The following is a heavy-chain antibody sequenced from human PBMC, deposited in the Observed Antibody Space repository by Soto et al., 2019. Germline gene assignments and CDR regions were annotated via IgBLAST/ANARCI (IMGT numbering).Heavy chain of an antibody. Sequence: SETLSLTCTVSGGSISSYYWSWIRQPPGKGLEWIGYIYYSGSTNYNPSLKSRVTISVDTSKNQFSLKLSSVTAADTAVYYCARHISPPYCSGGSCYDYWGQGTLVTVSS. V-gene: IGHV4-59*08. CDR2: IYYSGST. CDR3: ARHISPPYCSGGSCYDY. J-gene: IGHJ4*02. CDR1: GGSISSYY. D-gene: IGHD2-15*01.